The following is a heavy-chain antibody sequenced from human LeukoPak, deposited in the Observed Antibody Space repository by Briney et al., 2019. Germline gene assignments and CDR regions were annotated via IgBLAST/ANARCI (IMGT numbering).Heavy chain of an antibody. CDR1: GGSISNYY. Sequence: SETLSLSCTVSGGSISNYYWTWIRQPPGKGLEWVGHISDSGSANYNPSLESRVTISGDTSKNQVSLHLGSVTAADTAVYYCATDIGHPFNCGQRALGTVSS. V-gene: IGHV4-59*01. CDR3: ATDIGHPFN. J-gene: IGHJ4*02. CDR2: ISDSGSA.